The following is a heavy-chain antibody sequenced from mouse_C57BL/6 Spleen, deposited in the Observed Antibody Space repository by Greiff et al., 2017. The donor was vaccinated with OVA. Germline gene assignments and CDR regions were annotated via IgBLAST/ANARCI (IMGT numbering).Heavy chain of an antibody. CDR3: ARFITTVDYFDY. D-gene: IGHD1-1*01. CDR2: IDPSDSYT. CDR1: GYTFTSYW. J-gene: IGHJ2*01. V-gene: IGHV1-50*01. Sequence: QVQLQQSGAELVKPGASVKLSCKASGYTFTSYWMQWVKQRPGQGLEWIGEIDPSDSYTNYNQKFKGKATLTVDTSSSTAYMQLSSLTSEDSAVYYCARFITTVDYFDYWGQGTTLTVSS.